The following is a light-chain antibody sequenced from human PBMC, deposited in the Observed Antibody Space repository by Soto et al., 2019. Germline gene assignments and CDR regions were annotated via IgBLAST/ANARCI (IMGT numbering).Light chain of an antibody. CDR2: EVS. V-gene: IGLV2-14*01. CDR3: SSRTTSNPYV. CDR1: SSDIGAYNS. Sequence: QSALTQPASVSGSPGQSITISCNGTSSDIGAYNSVSWYQQHPGKAPKLMIYEVSNRPSGVSNRFSASKSGNTASLTISGLQAEDEADYYCSSRTTSNPYVFGTGTKVTVL. J-gene: IGLJ1*01.